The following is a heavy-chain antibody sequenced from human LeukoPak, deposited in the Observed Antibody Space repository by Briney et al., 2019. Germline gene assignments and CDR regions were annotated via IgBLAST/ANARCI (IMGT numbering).Heavy chain of an antibody. CDR2: IRSKANSYAT. CDR1: GFTFSGSA. D-gene: IGHD2-8*01. J-gene: IGHJ4*02. V-gene: IGHV3-73*01. CDR3: CTPAFDH. Sequence: GGSLRLFCAASGFTFSGSAMHWVRQASGKGLEWVGRIRSKANSYATGYVASVKGRFTISRDDSKSTAYLQMNSLKTEDTAVYYCCTPAFDHWGQGTLVTVSS.